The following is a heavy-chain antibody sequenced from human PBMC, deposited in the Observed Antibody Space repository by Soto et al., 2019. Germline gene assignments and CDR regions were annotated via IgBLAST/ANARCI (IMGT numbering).Heavy chain of an antibody. CDR1: GYTFTGYY. Sequence: ASVKVSCKASGYTFTGYYMHWVRQAPGQGLEWMGWINPNSGGTNYAQKFQGRVTMTRDTSISTAYMELSRLRSDDTAVYYCARDPIAVAGGWFDPWGQGTLVTVSS. V-gene: IGHV1-2*02. J-gene: IGHJ5*02. D-gene: IGHD6-19*01. CDR3: ARDPIAVAGGWFDP. CDR2: INPNSGGT.